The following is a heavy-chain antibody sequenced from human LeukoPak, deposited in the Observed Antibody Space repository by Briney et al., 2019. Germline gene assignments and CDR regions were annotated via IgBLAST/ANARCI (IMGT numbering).Heavy chain of an antibody. CDR2: ISSSSSYI. V-gene: IGHV3-21*04. CDR1: GLTFSSYS. Sequence: GGSLRLSCAASGLTFSSYSMNWVRQAPGKGLEWVSSISSSSSYIYYADSVKGRFTISRDNAKNSLYLQMNSLRAEDTAAYYCAILGYCSSTSCPSYWGQGTLVTVSS. D-gene: IGHD2-2*01. J-gene: IGHJ4*02. CDR3: AILGYCSSTSCPSY.